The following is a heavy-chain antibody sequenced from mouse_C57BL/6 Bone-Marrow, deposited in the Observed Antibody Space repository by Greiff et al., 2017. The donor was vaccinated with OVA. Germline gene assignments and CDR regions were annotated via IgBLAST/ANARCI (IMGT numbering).Heavy chain of an antibody. D-gene: IGHD1-1*01. J-gene: IGHJ3*01. CDR2: LSDGGSYT. CDR3: ARDQYYGSRE. CDR1: GFTFSSYA. V-gene: IGHV5-4*01. Sequence: EVKLVESGGGLVKPGGSLKLSCAASGFTFSSYAMSWVRQTPEKRLEWVATLSDGGSYTYYPDNVKGRFTISRDNAKNNLYLQMSHLKSEDTAMYYCARDQYYGSREGGQGTLVTVSA.